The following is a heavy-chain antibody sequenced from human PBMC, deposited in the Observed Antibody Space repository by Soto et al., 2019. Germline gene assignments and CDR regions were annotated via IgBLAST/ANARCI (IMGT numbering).Heavy chain of an antibody. CDR3: VRGHTDSYAMYV. D-gene: IGHD2-8*02. J-gene: IGHJ6*02. CDR1: GYSFSNYG. Sequence: QVHLVQSGAEVEKPGASVKVSCKASGYSFSNYGIAWVRQAPGQGPAWMGWISRYNGRTNYAQNVKGKVAMTTDIYTNTVYLELRSLRSNDTAIYYCVRGHTDSYAMYVWGQGTTVTVSS. V-gene: IGHV1-18*01. CDR2: ISRYNGRT.